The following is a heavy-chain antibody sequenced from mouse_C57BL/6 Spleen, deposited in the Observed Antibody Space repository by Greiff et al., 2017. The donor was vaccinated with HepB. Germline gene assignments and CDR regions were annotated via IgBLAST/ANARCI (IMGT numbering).Heavy chain of an antibody. CDR1: GYTFTSYW. CDR3: ARGEGYGYVAWFAY. J-gene: IGHJ3*01. CDR2: IYPGSGST. D-gene: IGHD2-2*01. Sequence: VQLQQSGAELVKPGASVKMSCKASGYTFTSYWITWVKQRPGQGLEWIGDIYPGSGSTNYNEKFKSKATLTVDTSSSTAYMQLSSLTSEDSAVYYGARGEGYGYVAWFAYWGQGTLVTVAA. V-gene: IGHV1-55*01.